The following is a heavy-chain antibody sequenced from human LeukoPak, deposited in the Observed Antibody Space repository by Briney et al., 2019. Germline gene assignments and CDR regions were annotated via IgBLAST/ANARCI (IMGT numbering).Heavy chain of an antibody. D-gene: IGHD2-15*01. J-gene: IGHJ3*02. Sequence: GGSLRLSCSASGFTFSSYAMHWVRQAPGKGLEYVSAISSNGGSTYYADSVKGRFTISRDNSKNTLYLQMSSLRAEDTAVYYCARWDAYCSGGRCYSGDFAFDIWGQGTMVTVSS. CDR1: GFTFSSYA. V-gene: IGHV3-64D*06. CDR2: ISSNGGST. CDR3: ARWDAYCSGGRCYSGDFAFDI.